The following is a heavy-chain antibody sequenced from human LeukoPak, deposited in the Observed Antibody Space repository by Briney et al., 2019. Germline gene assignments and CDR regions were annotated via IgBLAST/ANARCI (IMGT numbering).Heavy chain of an antibody. V-gene: IGHV3-49*04. CDR1: GFTFGDYA. D-gene: IGHD3-22*01. CDR2: IRSKPHGGTT. CDR3: STYYYDSSGYRWFDP. Sequence: GGSLRLSCTASGFTFGDYAMSWVRQAPGKGLEWVGFIRSKPHGGTTEYVASVKGRFTISRDNSKSIAYLQMNSLKTEDTAVYYCSTYYYDSSGYRWFDPWGQGTLVTVSS. J-gene: IGHJ5*02.